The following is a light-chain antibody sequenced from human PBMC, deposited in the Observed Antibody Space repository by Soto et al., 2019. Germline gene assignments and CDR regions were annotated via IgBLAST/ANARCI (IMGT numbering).Light chain of an antibody. CDR1: SSDGGGYNY. CDR2: EVS. CDR3: SSYAGSNLWV. Sequence: QSVLTQPPSASGSPGQSVTISCTGTSSDGGGYNYVSWYQQHPGKAPKLMIYEVSKRPSGVPDRFSGSKSGNTASLTVSGRQAEDDADYYCSSYAGSNLWVFGGVTKLTVL. V-gene: IGLV2-8*01. J-gene: IGLJ3*02.